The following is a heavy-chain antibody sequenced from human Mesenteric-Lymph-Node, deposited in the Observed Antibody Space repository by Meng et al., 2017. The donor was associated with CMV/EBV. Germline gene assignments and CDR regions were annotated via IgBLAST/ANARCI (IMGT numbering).Heavy chain of an antibody. CDR1: GFTVSSNY. Sequence: GGSLRLSCAASGFTVSSNYMSWVRQAPGKGLEWVSVIYSGGSTYYADSVKGRFTISRDISKHTLFLQMNSLRVEDTAVYYCAKAVGSNPFYYYAMDVWGQGTTVTVSS. CDR3: AKAVGSNPFYYYAMDV. CDR2: IYSGGST. D-gene: IGHD4-11*01. J-gene: IGHJ6*02. V-gene: IGHV3-53*05.